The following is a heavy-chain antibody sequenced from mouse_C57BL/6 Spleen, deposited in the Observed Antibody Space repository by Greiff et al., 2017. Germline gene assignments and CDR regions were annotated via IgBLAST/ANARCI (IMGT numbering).Heavy chain of an antibody. Sequence: EVMLVESGGGLVQPGGSLKLSCAASGFAFSDYGMAWVRQAPRKGPEWVAFISNLAYSIYYAYTVTGRFTISRENAKNTLYLEMSSLRSEDTAMYYCARHRSSDAMDYWGKGTSVTVSS. D-gene: IGHD1-1*01. CDR3: ARHRSSDAMDY. J-gene: IGHJ4*01. V-gene: IGHV5-15*04. CDR1: GFAFSDYG. CDR2: ISNLAYSI.